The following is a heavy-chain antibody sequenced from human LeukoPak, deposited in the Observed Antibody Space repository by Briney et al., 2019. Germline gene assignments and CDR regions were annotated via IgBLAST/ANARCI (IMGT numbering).Heavy chain of an antibody. CDR3: ARDDYFGGGPEYYFDY. V-gene: IGHV1-2*02. CDR1: GYTFTGYY. J-gene: IGHJ4*02. D-gene: IGHD4-17*01. Sequence: ASVKVSCKTSGYTFTGYYIHWVRQAPGQGLEWMGWISPNSGGTNYAQKFQGRVTMTRDTSISTAYMELSRLRSDDTAVYYCARDDYFGGGPEYYFDYWGQGTLVTVSS. CDR2: ISPNSGGT.